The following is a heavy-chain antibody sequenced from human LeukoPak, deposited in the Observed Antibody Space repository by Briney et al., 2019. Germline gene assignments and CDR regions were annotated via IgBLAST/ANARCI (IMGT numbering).Heavy chain of an antibody. J-gene: IGHJ4*02. Sequence: SETLSLTCTVSGGSISSGGYYWSWIRQHPGKGLEWIGYIYYSGSTYYNPSLKSRVTISVDTSKDQFSLKLSSVTAADTAVCYCARDTNRIAAAGRYFDYWGQGTLVTVSS. V-gene: IGHV4-31*03. CDR1: GGSISSGGYY. CDR3: ARDTNRIAAAGRYFDY. CDR2: IYYSGST. D-gene: IGHD6-13*01.